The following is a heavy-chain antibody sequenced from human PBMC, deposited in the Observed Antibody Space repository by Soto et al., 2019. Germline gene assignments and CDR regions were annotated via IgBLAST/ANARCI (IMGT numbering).Heavy chain of an antibody. D-gene: IGHD3-16*01. CDR2: ISPYSGNT. Sequence: QVQLVQSGDEVRKPGSSVKVSCKASGYIFVNYGIAWVRQAPGQGLEWMGWISPYSGNTHYASKVQGRLTMTTHTSTRAAYMDLWSPTSDDTRVYYCAMVDNYVTPTPQDVWGQGTTVTVSS. CDR3: AMVDNYVTPTPQDV. CDR1: GYIFVNYG. J-gene: IGHJ6*02. V-gene: IGHV1-18*01.